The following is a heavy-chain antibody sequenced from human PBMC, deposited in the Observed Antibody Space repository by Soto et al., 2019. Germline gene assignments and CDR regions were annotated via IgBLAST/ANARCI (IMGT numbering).Heavy chain of an antibody. V-gene: IGHV1-2*04. Sequence: ASVKVSCKASGYTFTGYYMHWVRQAPGQGLEWMGWIKPNSGGTNYAQKFQGWVTMTRDTSISTAYMELSRLRSDDTAVYYCAGEIGGRGVRTKYYYYGMDVWGQGTTVTVAS. J-gene: IGHJ6*02. CDR3: AGEIGGRGVRTKYYYYGMDV. CDR1: GYTFTGYY. CDR2: IKPNSGGT. D-gene: IGHD3-10*01.